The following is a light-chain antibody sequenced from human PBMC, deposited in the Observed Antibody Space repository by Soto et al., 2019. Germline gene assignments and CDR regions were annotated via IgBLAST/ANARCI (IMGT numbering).Light chain of an antibody. CDR3: QQGYSTPIT. Sequence: IQMTQSPSTLSGSVGDRVTITCRASQTISSWLAWYQQKQGKPPKRVIYAASSLQSGVPSRFSGSGYGTEFTLTISSLETEDFATYYCQQGYSTPITFGQGTRLEIK. CDR1: QTISSW. CDR2: AAS. J-gene: IGKJ5*01. V-gene: IGKV1-5*01.